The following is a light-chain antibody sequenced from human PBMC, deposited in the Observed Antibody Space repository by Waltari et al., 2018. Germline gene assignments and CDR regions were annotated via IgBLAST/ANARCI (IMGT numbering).Light chain of an antibody. J-gene: IGLJ3*02. CDR1: SGYTSNV. V-gene: IGLV4-69*01. Sequence: LVLTQSPSASASLGASVKLTCTLSSGYTSNVITWLQQQPGKGPRYLMKVNSDGSHRKGDDIPVRVSASKSGTECYLTISSLQSEDEADYFCQTGGHGTWVFGGGTKLTVL. CDR3: QTGGHGTWV. CDR2: VNSDGSH.